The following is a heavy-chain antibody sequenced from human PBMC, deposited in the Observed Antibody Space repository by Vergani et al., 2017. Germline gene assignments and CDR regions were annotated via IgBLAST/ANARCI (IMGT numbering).Heavy chain of an antibody. CDR2: ISSSSSYI. J-gene: IGHJ6*03. CDR3: AKEPLGGYYYMDV. D-gene: IGHD1-26*01. CDR1: GFTFSSYS. Sequence: EVQLVESGGGLVKPGGSLRLSCAASGFTFSSYSMNWVRQAPGKGLEWVSSISSSSSYIYYADSVKGRFTISRYNAKNSLYLQMNSLRAEDTALYYCAKEPLGGYYYMDVWGKGTTVTVAS. V-gene: IGHV3-21*04.